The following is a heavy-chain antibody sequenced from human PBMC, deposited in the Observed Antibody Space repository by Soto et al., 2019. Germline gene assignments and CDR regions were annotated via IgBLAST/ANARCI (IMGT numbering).Heavy chain of an antibody. CDR3: ARRPKRGSYSWCFDY. D-gene: IGHD1-26*01. CDR1: GGSISSNGYY. V-gene: IGHV4-39*01. CDR2: VYYSGSA. Sequence: QLQLQDSGPGLVKPSETLSLTCTVSGGSISSNGYYWGWIRQPPGKGLEWIGSVYYSGSANYNPSLKSRLTMSVDTSKNQFSLKLISVTAADTAVYYCARRPKRGSYSWCFDYWGQGTLVTVSS. J-gene: IGHJ4*02.